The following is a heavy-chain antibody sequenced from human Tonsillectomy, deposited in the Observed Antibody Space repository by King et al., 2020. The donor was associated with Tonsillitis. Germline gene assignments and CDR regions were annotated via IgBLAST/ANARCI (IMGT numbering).Heavy chain of an antibody. J-gene: IGHJ4*02. Sequence: VQLVESGGGVVQPGRSLRLSCAASGFTFSSYAMHWVRQAPGKGLQWVTVISYDGDYEYYADSVKGRFTISRDNSKNTLYLQMNSLRPEDTAVYYCARGSTTGWPHSNDFWGLGTLVTVSS. CDR1: GFTFSSYA. D-gene: IGHD6-19*01. V-gene: IGHV3-30-3*01. CDR3: ARGSTTGWPHSNDF. CDR2: ISYDGDYE.